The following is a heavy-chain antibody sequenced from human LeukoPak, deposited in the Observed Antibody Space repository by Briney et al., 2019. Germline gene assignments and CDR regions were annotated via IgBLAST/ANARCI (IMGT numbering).Heavy chain of an antibody. CDR1: GDSVSSNSAA. Sequence: SQTPSLTCAISGDSVSSNSAAWNWIRQSPSRGLEWLGRTYYRSKWYNDYAVSVKSRITINPDTSKNQFSLQLNSVTPEDTAVYYCARVDAQSQRNNWFDPWGQGTLVTVSS. CDR3: ARVDAQSQRNNWFDP. V-gene: IGHV6-1*01. CDR2: TYYRSKWYN. D-gene: IGHD3/OR15-3a*01. J-gene: IGHJ5*02.